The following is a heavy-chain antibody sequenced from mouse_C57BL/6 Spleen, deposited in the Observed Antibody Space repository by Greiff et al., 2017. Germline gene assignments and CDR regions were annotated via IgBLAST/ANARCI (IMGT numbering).Heavy chain of an antibody. CDR1: GYSITSGYY. CDR2: ISYDGSN. Sequence: EVQVVESGPGLVKPSQSLSLTCSVTGYSITSGYYWNWIRQFPGNKLEWMGYISYDGSNNYNPSLKNRISITRDTSKNQFFLKLNSVTTEDTATYYCARVGVVAPFDYWGQGTTLTVSS. D-gene: IGHD1-1*01. V-gene: IGHV3-6*01. J-gene: IGHJ2*01. CDR3: ARVGVVAPFDY.